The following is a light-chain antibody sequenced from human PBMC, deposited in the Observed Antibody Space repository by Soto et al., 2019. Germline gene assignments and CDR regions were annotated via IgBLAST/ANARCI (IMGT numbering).Light chain of an antibody. CDR2: EVT. Sequence: QSALTQSASVSGSPGQSITISCTGTSNDIGGHNHVSWYQQHPGNSPKLIIYEVTARPSGVSNRFSASKSGTTASLTISGLQAEDEADYYCCSYAGIITWVCGGGTKVTVL. CDR1: SNDIGGHNH. V-gene: IGLV2-23*02. CDR3: CSYAGIITWV. J-gene: IGLJ3*02.